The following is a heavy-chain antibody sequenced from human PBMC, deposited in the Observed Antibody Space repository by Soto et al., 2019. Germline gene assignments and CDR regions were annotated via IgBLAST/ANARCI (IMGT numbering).Heavy chain of an antibody. V-gene: IGHV3-23*01. CDR3: ATHGWDL. J-gene: IGHJ5*02. CDR2: TNGGRA. CDR1: GFTFSRSD. Sequence: PGGSLRLSCAASGFTFSRSDMSWVRQTPGKGLERVSATNGGRAFYGDSVEGRFTVSRDNSKNTLYLQMNSLRVEDTAIYYCATHGWDLWGQGTLVTVSS. D-gene: IGHD6-19*01.